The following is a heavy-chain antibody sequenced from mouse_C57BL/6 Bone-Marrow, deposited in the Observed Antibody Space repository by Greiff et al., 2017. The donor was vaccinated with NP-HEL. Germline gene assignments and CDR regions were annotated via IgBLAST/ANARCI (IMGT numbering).Heavy chain of an antibody. J-gene: IGHJ1*03. D-gene: IGHD1-1*01. Sequence: VQLQESGPGLVAPSQSLSITCTVSGFSLTSYAISWVRQPPGKGLEWLGVIWTGGGTNYNSALKSRLSISKDNSKSQVFLKMNSLQTDDIARYYCASHLYYGSRYWYFDVWGTGTTVTVSS. V-gene: IGHV2-9-1*01. CDR3: ASHLYYGSRYWYFDV. CDR2: IWTGGGT. CDR1: GFSLTSYA.